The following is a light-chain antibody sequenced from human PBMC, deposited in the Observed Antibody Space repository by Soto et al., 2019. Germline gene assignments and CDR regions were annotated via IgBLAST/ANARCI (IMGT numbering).Light chain of an antibody. V-gene: IGKV1-39*01. CDR3: QQGNRSRT. CDR2: AAS. Sequence: DIQMTQSPSSMSASVGDRVTITCRASQSIGSHLNWFQQKPGKAPNLLIYAASSLHSGGPSRFSGGGSGTEFTRRISGLQLEYVATYFGQQGNRSRTCGQGPKVDIK. J-gene: IGKJ1*01. CDR1: QSIGSH.